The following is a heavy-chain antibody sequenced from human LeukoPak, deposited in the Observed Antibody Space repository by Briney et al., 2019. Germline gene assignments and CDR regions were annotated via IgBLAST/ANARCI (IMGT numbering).Heavy chain of an antibody. D-gene: IGHD3-16*01. CDR3: AKVNPGPDYDYVWGSYEY. CDR2: ISSDGGGT. Sequence: GGSLRLSCAASGFTFSSYWMHWVRQAPEKGLVWVSRISSDGGGTSSADSVKGRFTISRDNAKNTLYLQMNSLRAEDTAVYYCAKVNPGPDYDYVWGSYEYWGQGTLVTVSS. CDR1: GFTFSSYW. V-gene: IGHV3-74*01. J-gene: IGHJ4*02.